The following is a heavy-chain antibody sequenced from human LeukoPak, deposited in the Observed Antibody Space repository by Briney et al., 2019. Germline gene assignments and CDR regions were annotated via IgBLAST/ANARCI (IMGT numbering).Heavy chain of an antibody. CDR1: GGSISSSSYY. Sequence: SETLSLTCTVSGGSISSSSYYWGWIRQPPGKGLEWIGSIYYSGSTYYNPSLKSRITISVDTSKNQFSLKLSSVTAADTAVYYCARTVAIWFGELSSAAAFDIWGQGTMVTVSS. CDR2: IYYSGST. D-gene: IGHD3-10*01. V-gene: IGHV4-39*01. CDR3: ARTVAIWFGELSSAAAFDI. J-gene: IGHJ3*02.